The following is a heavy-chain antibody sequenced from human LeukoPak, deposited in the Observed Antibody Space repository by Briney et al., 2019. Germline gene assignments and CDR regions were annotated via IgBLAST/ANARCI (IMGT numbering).Heavy chain of an antibody. V-gene: IGHV1-8*01. CDR1: GYTFTSYD. CDR3: ARDEVVAAPNYFGMVV. CDR2: MNPDSGNT. J-gene: IGHJ6*02. Sequence: ASVKVSCKASGYTFTSYDVNWVRQATGQGLEWMGWMNPDSGNTGLAQKFQGRVTLTRDTSLSTAYMELSNLRSDDTAVYYCARDEVVAAPNYFGMVVWGQGTTVSVSS. D-gene: IGHD2-15*01.